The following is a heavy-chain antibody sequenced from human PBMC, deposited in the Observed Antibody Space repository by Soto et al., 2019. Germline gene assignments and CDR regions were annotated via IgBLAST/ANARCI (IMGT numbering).Heavy chain of an antibody. Sequence: QVQLVESGGDVVQPGRSLRLSCAASGFTFSSYGMHWVRQAPGKGLGWVADIWYDGSKKYYADFVKGRFTISRHNSKNTLNLKMKSLRAEYTADYYCAFRYPALDYWGQVILITVSA. CDR1: GFTFSSYG. CDR2: IWYDGSKK. V-gene: IGHV3-33*01. CDR3: AFRYPALDY. D-gene: IGHD2-15*01. J-gene: IGHJ4*02.